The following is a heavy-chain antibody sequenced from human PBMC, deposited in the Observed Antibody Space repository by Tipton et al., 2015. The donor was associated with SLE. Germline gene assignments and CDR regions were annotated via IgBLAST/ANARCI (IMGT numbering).Heavy chain of an antibody. CDR1: GGSISGTNYY. CDR3: ARHDTNYGRNWFDP. D-gene: IGHD2-8*01. CDR2: ITNNGNT. J-gene: IGHJ5*02. V-gene: IGHV4-39*01. Sequence: TLSLTCSVSGGSISGTNYYWDWIRQPPGKGPEWIGRITNNGNTYYIPSLQSRVTMSVDTSKNHFSLKLSSVTAADTAVYHCARHDTNYGRNWFDPWGQGTLVTVSS.